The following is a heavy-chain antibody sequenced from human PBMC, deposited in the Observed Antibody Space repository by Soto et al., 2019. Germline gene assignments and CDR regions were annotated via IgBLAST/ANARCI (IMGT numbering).Heavy chain of an antibody. CDR3: ASADYGVGRFDY. Sequence: PSETLSLTCAVSSGSLSSSNWWSWVRQPPGKGLEWIGEIYHSGSTNYNPSLKSRVTISVDKSKNQFSLKLSSVTAADTAVYYCASADYGVGRFDYWGQGTLVTVSS. V-gene: IGHV4-4*02. CDR2: IYHSGST. CDR1: SGSLSSSNW. J-gene: IGHJ4*02. D-gene: IGHD4-17*01.